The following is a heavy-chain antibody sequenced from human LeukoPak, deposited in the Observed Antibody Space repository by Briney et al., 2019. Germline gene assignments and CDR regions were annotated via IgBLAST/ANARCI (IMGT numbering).Heavy chain of an antibody. D-gene: IGHD1-20*01. V-gene: IGHV3-15*01. J-gene: IGHJ4*02. CDR1: GFTFSNAW. CDR3: TTDFPPQYITGTHSAGYYFDY. CDR2: IKSKTDGGTT. Sequence: GGSLRLSCAASGFTFSNAWMSWVRQAPGKGLEWVGRIKSKTDGGTTDYAAPVKGRFTISRDDSKNTLYLQMNSLKTEDTAVYYCTTDFPPQYITGTHSAGYYFDYWGQGTLVTVSS.